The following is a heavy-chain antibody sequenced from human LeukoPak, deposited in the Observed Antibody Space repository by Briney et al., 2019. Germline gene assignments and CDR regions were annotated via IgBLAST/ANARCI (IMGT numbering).Heavy chain of an antibody. Sequence: ASVRVSCKASGYSFTSYGVYWMRQAPGQGLEWMGWISAYNGNTNYAQNLQGRVTLTTDTSTATAFMDLRSLTSDDTAVYYWARGPRRVAVTGAGDYWGQGTLVTVSS. D-gene: IGHD6-19*01. CDR2: ISAYNGNT. CDR1: GYSFTSYG. CDR3: ARGPRRVAVTGAGDY. J-gene: IGHJ4*02. V-gene: IGHV1-18*01.